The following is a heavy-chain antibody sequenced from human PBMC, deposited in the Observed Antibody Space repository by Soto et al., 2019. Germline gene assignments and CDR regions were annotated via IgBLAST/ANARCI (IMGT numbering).Heavy chain of an antibody. CDR2: IVVGSGNT. D-gene: IGHD3-22*01. Sequence: EASVKVSCKASGFTFTSSAMQWVRQARGQRLEWKGWIVVGSGNTNYAQKFQERVTITRDMSTSTAYMELSSLRSEDTAVYYCASRTPHDNDAFDIWGQGTMVTVSS. CDR1: GFTFTSSA. V-gene: IGHV1-58*02. CDR3: ASRTPHDNDAFDI. J-gene: IGHJ3*02.